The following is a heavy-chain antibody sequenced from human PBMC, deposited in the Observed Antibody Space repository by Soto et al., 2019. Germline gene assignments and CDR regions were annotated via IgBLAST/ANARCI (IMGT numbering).Heavy chain of an antibody. Sequence: GGSLRLSCAASGFTFSSYAMSWVRQAPGKGLEWVSAISGSGGSTYYADSVKGRFTTSRDNSKNTLYLQMNSLRAEDTAVYYCAKDPQSSAQWLVFDYWGQGTLVTVSS. D-gene: IGHD6-19*01. CDR2: ISGSGGST. V-gene: IGHV3-23*01. CDR3: AKDPQSSAQWLVFDY. CDR1: GFTFSSYA. J-gene: IGHJ4*02.